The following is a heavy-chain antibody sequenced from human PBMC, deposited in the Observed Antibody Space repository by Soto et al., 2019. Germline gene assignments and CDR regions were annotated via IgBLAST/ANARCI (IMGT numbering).Heavy chain of an antibody. V-gene: IGHV3-53*01. J-gene: IGHJ3*01. Sequence: DVHLVESGGGLIQPGESLRLSCAAFGLTISGKKYVAWVRQAPGKGLEWVSALYDVDGSFYADSVTGRFTTSSDSSKTTVYLETNELRPDDTAVYYCATWHEREHAFDVWGQGTTVTISS. CDR1: GLTISGKKY. D-gene: IGHD1-1*01. CDR3: ATWHEREHAFDV. CDR2: LYDVDGS.